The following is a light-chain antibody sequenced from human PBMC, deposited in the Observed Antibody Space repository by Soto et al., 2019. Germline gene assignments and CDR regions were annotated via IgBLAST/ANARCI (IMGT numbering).Light chain of an antibody. CDR2: GAS. J-gene: IGKJ1*01. V-gene: IGKV3-20*01. CDR3: QQYGSSPWT. Sequence: EIVLTQSPGTLSLSPGERATLSCRASQRVSSSYLAWYQQKPGQAPRPLIYGASSRAIGIPDRFSGSGSGTDFTLTISRLEPEAFAVYYCQQYGSSPWTFGQGTKVEIK. CDR1: QRVSSSY.